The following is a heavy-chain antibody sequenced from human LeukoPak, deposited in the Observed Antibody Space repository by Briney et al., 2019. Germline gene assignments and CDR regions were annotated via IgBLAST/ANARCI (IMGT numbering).Heavy chain of an antibody. D-gene: IGHD5-18*01. Sequence: PGGSLRLSCAASGFTFSSYSMNWVRQAPGKGLEWVSSISSSSSYIYYADSVKGRFTISRDNAKNPLYLQMNSLRAEGTAVYYCARYSYGSYWYFDLWGRGTLVTVSS. CDR1: GFTFSSYS. CDR3: ARYSYGSYWYFDL. J-gene: IGHJ2*01. V-gene: IGHV3-21*01. CDR2: ISSSSSYI.